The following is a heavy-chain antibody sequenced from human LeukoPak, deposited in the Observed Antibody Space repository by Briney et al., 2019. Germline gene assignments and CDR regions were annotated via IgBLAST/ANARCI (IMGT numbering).Heavy chain of an antibody. V-gene: IGHV3-48*03. Sequence: GGSLILSCAASGFTFSSYEMNWVRQASGKGLEWVSYISSSGSSIYYADSVKGRFTISRDNAKNSLYLQTNSLRAEDTAVYYCAGRLTLSDPWGQGTLVTVPS. CDR1: GFTFSSYE. CDR2: ISSSGSSI. CDR3: AGRLTLSDP. D-gene: IGHD3-9*01. J-gene: IGHJ5*02.